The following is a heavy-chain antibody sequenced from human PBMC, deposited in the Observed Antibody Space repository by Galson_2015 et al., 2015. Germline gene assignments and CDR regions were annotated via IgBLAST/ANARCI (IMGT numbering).Heavy chain of an antibody. CDR1: GFTFSNYA. J-gene: IGHJ4*02. CDR3: ATVTKPLRYFDS. V-gene: IGHV3-23*01. CDR2: ISGTSLSI. Sequence: SLRLSCAASGFTFSNYAMGWVRQAPGKGLDWVSVISGTSLSIYYADSVKGRFAISRDNSMNTLDLQMNSLRAEDTAVYYCATVTKPLRYFDSWGQGTLVTVSS. D-gene: IGHD3-9*01.